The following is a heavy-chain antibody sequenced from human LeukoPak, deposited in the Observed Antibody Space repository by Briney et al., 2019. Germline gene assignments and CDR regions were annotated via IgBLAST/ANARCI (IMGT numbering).Heavy chain of an antibody. CDR3: ARDVDGYDAEYFQH. CDR1: GYTFTGYY. Sequence: GASVKVSCKASGYTFTGYYMHWVRQAPGQGLEWMGRINPNSGGTNYAQKFQGRVTMTRDTSISTAYMELRSLRSDDTAVYYCARDVDGYDAEYFQHWGQGTLVTVSS. V-gene: IGHV1-2*06. D-gene: IGHD5-12*01. CDR2: INPNSGGT. J-gene: IGHJ1*01.